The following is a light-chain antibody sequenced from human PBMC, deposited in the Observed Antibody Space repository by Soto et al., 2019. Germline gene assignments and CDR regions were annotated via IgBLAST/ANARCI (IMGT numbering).Light chain of an antibody. CDR1: QGMSTY. V-gene: IGKV1-9*01. CDR3: QQLTGYQLA. Sequence: DIQLTQSPSFLSASVGDTVTITCRASQGMSTYLAWYQQKPGKVPTLLIRSASTLQSGVPPRFSGGGFGTEFTLAISTLQPDDSSIYYCQQLTGYQLAFGGGTNVEIK. J-gene: IGKJ4*01. CDR2: SAS.